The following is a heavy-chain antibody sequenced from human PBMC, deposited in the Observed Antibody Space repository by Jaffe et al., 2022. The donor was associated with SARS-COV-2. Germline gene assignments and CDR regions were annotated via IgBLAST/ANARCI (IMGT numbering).Heavy chain of an antibody. D-gene: IGHD2-8*01. CDR1: GFTFGSYA. CDR2: ISDSGGTT. Sequence: EVHLVESGGGLVQPGGSLRLSCAASGFTFGSYAMTWVRQAPGKGLEWVSVISDSGGTTYYADSVKGRFTISRDNSKNTLYVQMTSLRAEDTAVYYCAKHGLRGFYHFDHWGQGTLVTVSS. J-gene: IGHJ4*02. CDR3: AKHGLRGFYHFDH. V-gene: IGHV3-23*04.